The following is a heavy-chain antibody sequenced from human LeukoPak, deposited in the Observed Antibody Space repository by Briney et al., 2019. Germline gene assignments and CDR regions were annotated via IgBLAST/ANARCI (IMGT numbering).Heavy chain of an antibody. CDR1: GGSFSGYY. V-gene: IGHV4-34*01. Sequence: SETLSLTCAVYGGSFSGYYWSWIRQPPGKGLEWIGEINHSGSTNYNPSLKSRVTISADTSKNQFSLKLSSVTAADTAVYYCARGRPSNDFWSGYYGAGTYFDYWGQGTLVTVSS. CDR2: INHSGST. D-gene: IGHD3-3*01. CDR3: ARGRPSNDFWSGYYGAGTYFDY. J-gene: IGHJ4*02.